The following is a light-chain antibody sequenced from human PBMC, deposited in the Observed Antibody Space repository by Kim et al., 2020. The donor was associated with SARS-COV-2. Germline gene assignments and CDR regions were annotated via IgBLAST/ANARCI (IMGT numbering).Light chain of an antibody. CDR2: DND. J-gene: IGLJ1*01. Sequence: QKVTISCSGSSSNIGNNYVSWYQQLPGTTPKLLIYDNDKRPSGIPDRFSGSKSDTSATLGITGLQTGDEADYYCGTWDSSLSAGVFGTGTKVTVL. CDR3: GTWDSSLSAGV. CDR1: SSNIGNNY. V-gene: IGLV1-51*01.